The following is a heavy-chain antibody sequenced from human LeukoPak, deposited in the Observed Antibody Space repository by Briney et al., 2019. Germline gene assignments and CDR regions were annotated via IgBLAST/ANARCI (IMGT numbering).Heavy chain of an antibody. CDR1: GGSISTYY. CDR2: IYYSGST. J-gene: IGHJ4*02. D-gene: IGHD6-13*01. Sequence: SETLSLTCTVSGGSISTYYWNWMRQSPGKGLEWIGYIYYSGSTNYNPSLKSRVTISVDTSKNQFSLRLSSVTAADTAVYYCARVYSSSWSHLDYWGQGTLVTVSS. CDR3: ARVYSSSWSHLDY. V-gene: IGHV4-59*01.